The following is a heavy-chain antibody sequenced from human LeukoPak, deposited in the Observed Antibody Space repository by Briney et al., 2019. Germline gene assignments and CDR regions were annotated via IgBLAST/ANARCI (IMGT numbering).Heavy chain of an antibody. Sequence: GGSLRLSCAASGFTFSSYGMHWVRQTPGRGLEWVAFIWHDERKNYYAKSVKGRFTISRDNSKNTLYLQMDSLNSEDTAVYYCARGVVPAAANWFDPWGQGTLVTVSS. CDR2: IWHDERKN. J-gene: IGHJ5*02. V-gene: IGHV3-30*02. D-gene: IGHD2-2*01. CDR1: GFTFSSYG. CDR3: ARGVVPAAANWFDP.